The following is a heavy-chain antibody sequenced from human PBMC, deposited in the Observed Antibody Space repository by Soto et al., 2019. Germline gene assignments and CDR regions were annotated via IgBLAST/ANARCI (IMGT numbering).Heavy chain of an antibody. V-gene: IGHV4-59*01. CDR3: ARLPWADYGGIFDP. Sequence: SETLSLTSTVAGVNISRNYWSWIRQPPGKGLEWIGYIYYSGSTNYNPSLKSRVTISVDTSKNQFSLKLSSVTAADTALYYCARLPWADYGGIFDPWGQGTLVTVSS. J-gene: IGHJ5*02. CDR1: GVNISRNY. D-gene: IGHD4-17*01. CDR2: IYYSGST.